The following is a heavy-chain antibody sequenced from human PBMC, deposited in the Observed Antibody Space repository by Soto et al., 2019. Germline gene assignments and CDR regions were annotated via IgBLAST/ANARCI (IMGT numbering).Heavy chain of an antibody. CDR2: IGAYNGHT. V-gene: IGHV1-18*01. CDR1: GYTFTNSG. J-gene: IGHJ6*02. CDR3: AREDYYDSSGYLPVRYYFGMDV. Sequence: ASVKVSCKASGYTFTNSGISWVRQAPGQGLEWMGWIGAYNGHTKYAQKLQGRVTMTTDTSTSTAYMALRSLKSDDTAVYYCAREDYYDSSGYLPVRYYFGMDVWGQGTTVTVSS. D-gene: IGHD3-22*01.